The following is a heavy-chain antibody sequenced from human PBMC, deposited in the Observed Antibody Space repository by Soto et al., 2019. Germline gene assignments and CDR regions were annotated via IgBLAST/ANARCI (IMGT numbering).Heavy chain of an antibody. Sequence: SETLSLTCAVYGGSFSDFFWTWIRQPPGKGLEWIGEILHGGSATYNTSLMSRATMSVDTSNNQFSLRLRSVTAADAAVYYCARARRGPYDFWSGYYWPYYFDYWGQGTLVTVSS. CDR1: GGSFSDFF. V-gene: IGHV4-34*12. CDR2: ILHGGSA. CDR3: ARARRGPYDFWSGYYWPYYFDY. D-gene: IGHD3-3*01. J-gene: IGHJ4*02.